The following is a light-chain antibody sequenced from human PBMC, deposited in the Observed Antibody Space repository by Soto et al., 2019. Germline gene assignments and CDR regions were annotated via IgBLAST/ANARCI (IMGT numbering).Light chain of an antibody. J-gene: IGKJ1*01. CDR2: GAS. V-gene: IGKV3-20*01. Sequence: IVLTQSPVTLSLSPGERATLSCMASQSVSSSYLAWYQQKPGQAPRLLIYGASSRATGIPDRFSGSGSGTDFTLTISRLEPEDFAVYYCQQYGSSRTFGQGTKVDIK. CDR1: QSVSSSY. CDR3: QQYGSSRT.